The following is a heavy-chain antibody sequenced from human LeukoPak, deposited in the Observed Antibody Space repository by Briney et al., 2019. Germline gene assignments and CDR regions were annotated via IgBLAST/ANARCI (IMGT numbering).Heavy chain of an antibody. Sequence: PSETLSLTCAVYGGSFSGYYWSWIRQPPGKGLEWIGNIYFSGSTYYNPSLKSRVTISVDTSKNQFSLKLSSVTAADTAVYYCASTYYYDSSGYYSHFDSWGQGTLVTVSS. J-gene: IGHJ4*02. CDR3: ASTYYYDSSGYYSHFDS. D-gene: IGHD3-22*01. CDR2: IYFSGST. V-gene: IGHV4-34*01. CDR1: GGSFSGYY.